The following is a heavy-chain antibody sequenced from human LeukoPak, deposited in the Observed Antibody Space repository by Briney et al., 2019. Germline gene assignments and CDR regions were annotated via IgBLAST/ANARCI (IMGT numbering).Heavy chain of an antibody. Sequence: GGSLRLSCSVSGLTFSSYSMSWVRQAPGKGLEWVSSISGNGNYIYYADSVRGRFTVSRDNAKNSLYLQMNSLGAEDTAIYYCAKGTGDTAYYFDFWGQGVLVTVSS. D-gene: IGHD7-27*01. V-gene: IGHV3-21*04. CDR1: GLTFSSYS. CDR3: AKGTGDTAYYFDF. CDR2: ISGNGNYI. J-gene: IGHJ4*02.